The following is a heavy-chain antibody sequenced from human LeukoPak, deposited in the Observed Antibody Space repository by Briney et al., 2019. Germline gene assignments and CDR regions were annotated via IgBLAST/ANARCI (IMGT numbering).Heavy chain of an antibody. Sequence: GGSLRLSCAASEFTFSSYAMSWVRQAPGKGLEGVSGISGSGGSTNYADSVKGRFTISRDNSKNTLYLQMNSLRAEDTAVYYCAKDHYYGSGSVGVFDIWGQGTMVTVSS. V-gene: IGHV3-23*01. CDR2: ISGSGGST. CDR1: EFTFSSYA. J-gene: IGHJ3*02. CDR3: AKDHYYGSGSVGVFDI. D-gene: IGHD3-10*01.